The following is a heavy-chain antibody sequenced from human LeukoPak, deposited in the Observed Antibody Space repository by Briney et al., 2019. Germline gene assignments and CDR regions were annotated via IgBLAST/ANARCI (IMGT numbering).Heavy chain of an antibody. D-gene: IGHD5-18*01. CDR1: GVSISSYY. CDR3: ARHAGRYSYDEWFDY. J-gene: IGHJ4*02. Sequence: PSETLSPTCTVSGVSISSYYWSWIRQPPGEGLEWIGNIFYSGSPNYKSSLKSRVTTSFDTSKNQFSLKLSSVTAAGTAVYYCARHAGRYSYDEWFDYWGQGTLVTVSS. CDR2: IFYSGSP. V-gene: IGHV4-59*08.